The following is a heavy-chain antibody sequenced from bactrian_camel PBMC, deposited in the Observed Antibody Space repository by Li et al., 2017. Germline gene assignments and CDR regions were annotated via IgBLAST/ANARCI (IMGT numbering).Heavy chain of an antibody. CDR3: AANPFPGTSKRFLLASYEYTN. D-gene: IGHD2*01. CDR2: INSGGGST. CDR1: GFTFVDVA. Sequence: VQLVESGGGLVQPGGSLRLSCTASGFTFVDVAMGWIRQAPGKGLEWVSAINSGGGSTYYADSVKGRFTISRDNAKNSLYLQMDGLKPGDTAMYYCAANPFPGTSKRFLLASYEYTNWGRGTQVTVS. J-gene: IGHJ4*01. V-gene: IGHV3S31*01.